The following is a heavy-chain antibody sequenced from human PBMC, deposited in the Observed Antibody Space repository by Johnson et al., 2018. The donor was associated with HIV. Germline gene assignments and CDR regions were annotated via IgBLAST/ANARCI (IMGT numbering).Heavy chain of an antibody. CDR2: ISYDGSNK. CDR1: GFTFSSYA. CDR3: TTDQPLGMGDAFDI. D-gene: IGHD3-10*01. V-gene: IGHV3-30*04. J-gene: IGHJ3*02. Sequence: VQLVESGGGVVQPGGSLRLSCAASGFTFSSYAMHWVRQAPGKGLEWVAVISYDGSNKYYADSVKGRFTISRDNSKNTLYLQMNSLKTEDTAVYYCTTDQPLGMGDAFDIWGQGTMVTVSS.